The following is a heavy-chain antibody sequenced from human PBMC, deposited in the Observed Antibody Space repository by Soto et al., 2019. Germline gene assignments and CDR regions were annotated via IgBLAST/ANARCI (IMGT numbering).Heavy chain of an antibody. Sequence: ASVKVSCKASGYTFTSYGISWARQAPGQGLEWMGWISPYKGHTNYAQNLQGRVTMTTDTSTSTACMELRSLRSDDTAVYYCARTTEGMWSDYWGQGTPVTVSS. J-gene: IGHJ4*02. D-gene: IGHD4-17*01. CDR1: GYTFTSYG. V-gene: IGHV1-18*01. CDR3: ARTTEGMWSDY. CDR2: ISPYKGHT.